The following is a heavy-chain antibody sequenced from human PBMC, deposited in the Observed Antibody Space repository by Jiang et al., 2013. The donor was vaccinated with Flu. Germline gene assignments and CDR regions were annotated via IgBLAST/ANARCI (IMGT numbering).Heavy chain of an antibody. Sequence: GSGLVKPAQTLSLTCTVSGDSINSDDYYWSWIRQPPGKGLEWIGFIYYSGSTYYNLSLKSRLTISVDTSKNQFSLNLSSVTAADTAVYYCARAMILNWYFDLWGRGTLVTVSS. CDR3: ARAMILNWYFDL. D-gene: IGHD5-12*01. CDR1: GDSINSDDYY. J-gene: IGHJ2*01. CDR2: IYYSGST. V-gene: IGHV4-30-4*01.